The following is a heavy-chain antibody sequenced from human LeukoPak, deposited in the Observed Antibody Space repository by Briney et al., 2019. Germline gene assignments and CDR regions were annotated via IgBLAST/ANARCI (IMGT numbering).Heavy chain of an antibody. CDR2: IYYSGST. J-gene: IGHJ4*02. Sequence: SETLSLTCTVSGGSISSYYWSWIRQPPGKGLEWIGYIYYSGSTNYNPSLKSRVTISVDTSKNQFSLKLSSVTAADTAVYYCAATFMWLQRVDAPRFDYWGQGTLVTVSS. V-gene: IGHV4-59*08. D-gene: IGHD5-24*01. CDR3: AATFMWLQRVDAPRFDY. CDR1: GGSISSYY.